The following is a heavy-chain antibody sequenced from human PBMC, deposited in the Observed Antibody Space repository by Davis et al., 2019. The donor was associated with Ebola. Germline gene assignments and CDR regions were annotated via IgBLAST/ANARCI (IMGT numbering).Heavy chain of an antibody. D-gene: IGHD6-19*01. CDR1: GGSIRDSSYY. Sequence: SETLSLTCTVSGGSIRDSSYYWNWVRQAPGKGLEWIGSIYHSGSTFYNPSLKSRITISVDTSKNKLSLKLRSVTAADMAVYYCARPRGDSSGWYHNFQYWGQGTLVTVSP. CDR2: IYHSGST. V-gene: IGHV4-39*01. J-gene: IGHJ4*02. CDR3: ARPRGDSSGWYHNFQY.